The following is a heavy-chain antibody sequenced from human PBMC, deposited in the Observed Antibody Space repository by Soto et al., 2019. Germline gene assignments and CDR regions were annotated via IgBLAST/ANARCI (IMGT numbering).Heavy chain of an antibody. CDR1: GFTFSSYA. V-gene: IGHV3-30-3*01. D-gene: IGHD6-13*01. CDR2: ISYDGSNK. CDR3: ARVPHRAAAGTIC. J-gene: IGHJ4*02. Sequence: RRLSCAASGFTFSSYAMHWVRQAPGKGPEWVAVISYDGSNKYYADSVKGRFTISRDNSKNTLYLQMNSLRAEDTAVYYCARVPHRAAAGTICWGQGTLVTVS.